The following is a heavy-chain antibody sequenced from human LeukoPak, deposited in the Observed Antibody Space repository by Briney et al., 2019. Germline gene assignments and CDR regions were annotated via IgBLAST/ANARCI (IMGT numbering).Heavy chain of an antibody. CDR2: ISWNSGSI. V-gene: IGHV3-9*01. CDR3: AKQSLGYSSGWYPS. J-gene: IGHJ5*01. D-gene: IGHD6-19*01. Sequence: GRSLRLSCAASGFTFDDYAMHWVRQAPGKGLEWVSGISWNSGSIGYADSVKGRFTISRDNAKNSLYLQMNSLRAEDTALYYCAKQSLGYSSGWYPSWGQEPWSPSPQ. CDR1: GFTFDDYA.